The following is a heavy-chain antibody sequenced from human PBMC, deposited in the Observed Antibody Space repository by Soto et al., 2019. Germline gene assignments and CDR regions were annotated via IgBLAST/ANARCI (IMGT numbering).Heavy chain of an antibody. V-gene: IGHV4-31*03. J-gene: IGHJ4*02. Sequence: SETLSLTCTVSGGSISSGGYSWSWIRQNPGKGLEWIGYIYYSGSTYYNPSLKSRVTISVDTSKNQFSLKLSSVTAADTAVYYCAREYNWNYALDYWGQGTLVTVS. CDR1: GGSISSGGYS. D-gene: IGHD1-7*01. CDR2: IYYSGST. CDR3: AREYNWNYALDY.